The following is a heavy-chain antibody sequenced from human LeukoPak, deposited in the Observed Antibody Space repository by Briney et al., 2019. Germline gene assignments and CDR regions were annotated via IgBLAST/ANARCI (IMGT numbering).Heavy chain of an antibody. D-gene: IGHD3-10*01. CDR1: GGSISSSSYY. J-gene: IGHJ4*02. CDR2: IYYSGST. CDR3: ASPMVRGVIGPYFDH. V-gene: IGHV4-39*01. Sequence: KTSETLSLTCTVSGGSISSSSYYWGWIRQPPGKGLEWIGSIYYSGSTYYNPSLKSRVTISVDTAKNQFSLKLSCVTAADTAVYYCASPMVRGVIGPYFDHWGQGTLVTVSS.